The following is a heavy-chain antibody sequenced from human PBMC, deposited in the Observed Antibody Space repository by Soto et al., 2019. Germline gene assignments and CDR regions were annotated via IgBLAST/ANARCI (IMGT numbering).Heavy chain of an antibody. V-gene: IGHV3-30*03. CDR2: ISYDGSNK. D-gene: IGHD2-2*01. J-gene: IGHJ4*02. CDR1: GFTFSSYG. Sequence: GGALRLSFAASGFTFSSYGMHWVRPAPGKGLEWVAVISYDGSNKYYADSVKGRFTISRDNSTNTLYLQMNSLRAEDTAVYYCAGNGGDIVVVPAALGYWGQGTLVTVSS. CDR3: AGNGGDIVVVPAALGY.